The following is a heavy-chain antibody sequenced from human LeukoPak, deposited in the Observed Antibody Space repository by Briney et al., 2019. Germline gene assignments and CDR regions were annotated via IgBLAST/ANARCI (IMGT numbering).Heavy chain of an antibody. V-gene: IGHV4-30-2*01. Sequence: PSETLSLTCTVSGGSISSSTYFWAWIRQPPGKGLEWIGYIYHSGSTYYNPSLKSRVTISVDRSKNQFSLKLSSVTAADTAVYYCARVGGLTWFDPWGQGTLVTVSS. CDR2: IYHSGST. J-gene: IGHJ5*02. CDR1: GGSISSSTYF. CDR3: ARVGGLTWFDP. D-gene: IGHD4-23*01.